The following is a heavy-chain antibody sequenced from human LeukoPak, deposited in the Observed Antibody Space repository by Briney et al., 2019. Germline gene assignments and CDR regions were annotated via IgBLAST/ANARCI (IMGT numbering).Heavy chain of an antibody. Sequence: GDSLKTSCKGSRSSFTNYWIAWGRQMPGKGLGGMVIIYPGDSDIRYSPSFQGQVTNSADKSISTAYLQWSSLKASDTAVYYCARRESWVNTFDIWGQGAMVTVSS. J-gene: IGHJ3*02. CDR2: IYPGDSDI. CDR1: RSSFTNYW. V-gene: IGHV5-51*01. D-gene: IGHD3-10*01. CDR3: ARRESWVNTFDI.